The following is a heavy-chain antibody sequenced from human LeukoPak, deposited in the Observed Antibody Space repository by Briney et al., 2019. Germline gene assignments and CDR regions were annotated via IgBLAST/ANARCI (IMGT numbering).Heavy chain of an antibody. CDR2: IYTSGST. D-gene: IGHD3-22*01. CDR3: ACLTTADAFDI. CDR1: GGPISSGSHY. Sequence: SETLSLTCSVSGGPISSGSHYWSWIRQPAGKGLEWIGRIYTSGSTDYNPSLKSRVTISVDTSKNNFSLKLSSVTAADTAVYYCACLTTADAFDIWGQGTMVTVSS. J-gene: IGHJ3*02. V-gene: IGHV4-61*02.